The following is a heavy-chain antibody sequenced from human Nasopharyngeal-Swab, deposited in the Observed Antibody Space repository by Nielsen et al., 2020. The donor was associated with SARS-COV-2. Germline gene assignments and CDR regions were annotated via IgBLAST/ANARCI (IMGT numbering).Heavy chain of an antibody. CDR2: IYHSGST. CDR1: GGSISSSNW. Sequence: SETLSLTCAVSGGSISSSNWWSWVRQPLGKGLEWIGEIYHSGSTNYNPSLKSRVTISVDKSKNQFSLKLSSVTAADTAVYYCARDPRLVTMVRGAYYYYYYGMDVWSQGTTVTVSS. V-gene: IGHV4-4*02. D-gene: IGHD3-10*01. CDR3: ARDPRLVTMVRGAYYYYYYGMDV. J-gene: IGHJ6*02.